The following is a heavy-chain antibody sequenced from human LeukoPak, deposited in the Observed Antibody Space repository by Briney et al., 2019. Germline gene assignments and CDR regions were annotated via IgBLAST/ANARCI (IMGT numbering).Heavy chain of an antibody. CDR2: IYSGGST. V-gene: IGHV3-66*01. Sequence: GGSLRLSCAASGFTVSSNYMSWVRQAPGKGLEWVSVIYSGGSTYYADSVKGRFTISRDNSKNTLYLQMNSLRAEDTAVYYCARDTYYYDSSGYFKGFDPWGQGTLVTVSS. CDR1: GFTVSSNY. D-gene: IGHD3-22*01. CDR3: ARDTYYYDSSGYFKGFDP. J-gene: IGHJ5*02.